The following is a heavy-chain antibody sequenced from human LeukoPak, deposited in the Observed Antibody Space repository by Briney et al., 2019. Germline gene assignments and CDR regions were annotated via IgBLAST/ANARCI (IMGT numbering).Heavy chain of an antibody. D-gene: IGHD3-3*01. Sequence: PSETLSLTCAVYGGSFSGYYWSWIRQPPGKGLEWIGEINHSGSTNYNPSLKSRVTISVDTSKNQFSLKLSSVTAADTAVYYCARGPLTIFGVVIVQGCYYGMDVWGQGTTVTVSS. V-gene: IGHV4-34*01. CDR1: GGSFSGYY. J-gene: IGHJ6*02. CDR2: INHSGST. CDR3: ARGPLTIFGVVIVQGCYYGMDV.